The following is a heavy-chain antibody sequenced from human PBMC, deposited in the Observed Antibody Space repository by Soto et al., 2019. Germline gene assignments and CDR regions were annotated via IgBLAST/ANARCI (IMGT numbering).Heavy chain of an antibody. CDR3: AREYYDFWSGYFDGMDV. CDR1: GYTFTGYY. V-gene: IGHV1-2*04. Sequence: ASVKVSCKASGYTFTGYYMHWVRQAPGQGLEWMGWINPNSGGTNYAQKFQGWVTMTRDTSISTAYMELSRLRSDDTAVYYCAREYYDFWSGYFDGMDVWGQGTTVTVSS. CDR2: INPNSGGT. J-gene: IGHJ6*02. D-gene: IGHD3-3*01.